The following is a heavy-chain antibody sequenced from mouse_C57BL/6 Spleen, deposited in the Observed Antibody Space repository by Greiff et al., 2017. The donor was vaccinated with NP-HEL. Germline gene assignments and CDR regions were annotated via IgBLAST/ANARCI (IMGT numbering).Heavy chain of an antibody. Sequence: VQLKQSGPGLVKPSQSLSLTCSVTGYSITSGYYWNWIRQFPGNKLEWMGYISYDGSNNYNPSLKNRISLTRDTSKNQFFLKLNSVTTEDTATYYCARGTTAQARFAYWGQGTLVTGSA. J-gene: IGHJ3*01. CDR2: ISYDGSN. V-gene: IGHV3-6*01. D-gene: IGHD3-2*02. CDR3: ARGTTAQARFAY. CDR1: GYSITSGYY.